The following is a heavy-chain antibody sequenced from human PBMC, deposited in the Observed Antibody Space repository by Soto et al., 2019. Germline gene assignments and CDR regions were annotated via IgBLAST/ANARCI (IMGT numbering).Heavy chain of an antibody. CDR3: AKGGWGAVLDY. Sequence: EVQLLESGGGLVQPGGSLRLSCAASGFTFTTYPMTWFRQAPGKGLEWVSSVSGDNTYYADFVKGRFTISRDNSKNTLYLLMNTLRAADTAVYYCAKGGWGAVLDYWGQGTLVIVSS. J-gene: IGHJ4*02. V-gene: IGHV3-23*01. D-gene: IGHD3-16*01. CDR2: VSGDNT. CDR1: GFTFTTYP.